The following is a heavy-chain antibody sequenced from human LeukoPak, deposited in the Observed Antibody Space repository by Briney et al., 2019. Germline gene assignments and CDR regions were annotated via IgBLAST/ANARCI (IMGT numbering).Heavy chain of an antibody. CDR2: IYYSGNT. D-gene: IGHD1-7*01. J-gene: IGHJ2*01. V-gene: IGHV4-59*01. CDR3: ARDRTFDL. Sequence: PSETLSLTCGVYGGSFSGYYWNWIRQPPGKGLEWIGYIYYSGNTNYNPSLKSRVTMSIDTSNNQFSLKLSSVTAADTAVYYCARDRTFDLWGRGTLVTVSS. CDR1: GGSFSGYY.